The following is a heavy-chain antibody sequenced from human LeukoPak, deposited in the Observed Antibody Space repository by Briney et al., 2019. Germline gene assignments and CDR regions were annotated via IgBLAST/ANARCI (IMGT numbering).Heavy chain of an antibody. J-gene: IGHJ4*02. V-gene: IGHV5-51*01. Sequence: GESMLIFSKASGYSFTTYWFCWVRQMPAKGLEWMGIIYPGDSDTRYSRSFQGQFTFSADKSISTAYLQWSSLKASDSAMYYCARVGGVAPDWGEGTLVTVSS. CDR1: GYSFTTYW. D-gene: IGHD2-15*01. CDR3: ARVGGVAPD. CDR2: IYPGDSDT.